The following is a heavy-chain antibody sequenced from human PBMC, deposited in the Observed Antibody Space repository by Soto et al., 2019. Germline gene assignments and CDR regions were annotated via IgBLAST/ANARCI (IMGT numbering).Heavy chain of an antibody. J-gene: IGHJ4*02. CDR3: AGGPAGMGY. D-gene: IGHD2-2*01. CDR1: GGSISSYY. V-gene: IGHV4-59*01. CDR2: IYYSGST. Sequence: PSETLSLTCTVSGGSISSYYWSWIRQPPGKGLEWIGYIYYSGSTNYSPSLKSRVTISVDTSKNQFSLKLTSVTAADTAVYYCAGGPAGMGYWGQGTLVTVSS.